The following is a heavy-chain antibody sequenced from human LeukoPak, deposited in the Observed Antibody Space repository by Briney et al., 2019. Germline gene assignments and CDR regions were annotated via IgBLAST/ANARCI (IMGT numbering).Heavy chain of an antibody. Sequence: PSETLSLTCTVSGTSLSPFHWSWFRQPAGQRLEWIGLIYFTGTATLNPSLRSRVAMSVDLAKNQLFLKLASMTAADTAMYYCARKDGDYWGQGTLASVSS. CDR3: ARKDGDY. J-gene: IGHJ4*02. CDR2: IYFTGTA. V-gene: IGHV4-4*07. CDR1: GTSLSPFH.